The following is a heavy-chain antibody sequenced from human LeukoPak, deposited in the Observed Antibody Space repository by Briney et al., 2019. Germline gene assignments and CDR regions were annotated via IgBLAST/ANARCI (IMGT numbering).Heavy chain of an antibody. V-gene: IGHV3-48*01. CDR2: ISGSSSTI. D-gene: IGHD4-17*01. CDR3: ARQRARFTVTTSDY. CDR1: GFTFSSYS. Sequence: GGSLRLSCAASGFTFSSYSMNWVRQAPGKGLEWVSYISGSSSTIYYADSVKGRFTISRDNAKNSLYLQMNSLRAEDTAVYYCARQRARFTVTTSDYWGQGTLVTVSS. J-gene: IGHJ4*01.